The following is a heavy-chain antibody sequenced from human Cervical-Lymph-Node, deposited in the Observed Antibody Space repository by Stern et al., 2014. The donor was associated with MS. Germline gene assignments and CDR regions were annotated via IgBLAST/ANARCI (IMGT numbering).Heavy chain of an antibody. J-gene: IGHJ3*02. Sequence: QVQLQESGPGLVKPSETLSLTCSVSGDSINSDDYFWGWVRQAPGKGLEWIGSMHYTGKYYANPSLESRVTMSVDTSNNYFSLKLTSVTAADTAIFYCARSWSTSWPRHAFNIWGQGTVVIVSS. D-gene: IGHD6-13*01. CDR1: GDSINSDDYF. CDR3: ARSWSTSWPRHAFNI. V-gene: IGHV4-39*02. CDR2: MHYTGKY.